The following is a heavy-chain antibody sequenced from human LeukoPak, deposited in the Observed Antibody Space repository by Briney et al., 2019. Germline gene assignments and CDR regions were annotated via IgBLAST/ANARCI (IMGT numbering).Heavy chain of an antibody. D-gene: IGHD4-17*01. Sequence: GSLRLSCAASGFTVSSNYMSWVRQAPGKGLEWVSVIYSGGSTYYADSVKGRFTISRNNSKNTLYLQMNSLRAEDTAVYYCARRGDYGASDYWGQGTLVTVSS. CDR3: ARRGDYGASDY. CDR2: IYSGGST. J-gene: IGHJ4*02. CDR1: GFTVSSNY. V-gene: IGHV3-53*01.